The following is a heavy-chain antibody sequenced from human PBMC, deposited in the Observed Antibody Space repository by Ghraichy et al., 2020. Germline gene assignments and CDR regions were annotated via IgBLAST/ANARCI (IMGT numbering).Heavy chain of an antibody. CDR2: IGIGGGNT. D-gene: IGHD2-15*01. V-gene: IGHV3-23*01. CDR3: AKGGLAVKGFDY. CDR1: ELTFSSYA. J-gene: IGHJ4*02. Sequence: GSLRLSCAASELTFSSYAMSWVRQAPGKGLEWVSAIGIGGGNTYYADSVMGRFTISRDDSKNTLYLQMNSLRAEDTAVYYCAKGGLAVKGFDYWGQGTLVTVSS.